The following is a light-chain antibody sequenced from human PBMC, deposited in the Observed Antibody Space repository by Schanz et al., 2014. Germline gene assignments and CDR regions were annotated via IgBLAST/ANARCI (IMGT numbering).Light chain of an antibody. Sequence: EIVLTQSPGTLSLSPGDRATLSCRASQSVSSSYLAWYQQKPGQAPRLLIYAASTRATGIPARFSGSGSGTEFTLTISSLQSEDFAVYYCQQYGSSTLTFGGGTKVEIK. J-gene: IGKJ4*01. CDR1: QSVSSSY. V-gene: IGKV3-20*01. CDR3: QQYGSSTLT. CDR2: AAS.